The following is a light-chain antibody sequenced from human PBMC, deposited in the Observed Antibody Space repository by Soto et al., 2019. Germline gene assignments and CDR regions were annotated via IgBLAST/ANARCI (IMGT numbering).Light chain of an antibody. CDR1: NSNIGRNT. Sequence: QPVLTQPPSASGTPGQRVTISCSGSNSNIGRNTVNWYQQVPGTAPKVLIYNNDQRPSGVPDRFSGSKSGTAASLAISGLRSEDEADYYCAVWDDSLHGVFGGGTKLTVL. V-gene: IGLV1-44*01. J-gene: IGLJ3*02. CDR2: NND. CDR3: AVWDDSLHGV.